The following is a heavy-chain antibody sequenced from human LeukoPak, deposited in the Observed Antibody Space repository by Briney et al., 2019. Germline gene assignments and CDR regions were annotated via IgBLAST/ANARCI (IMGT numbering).Heavy chain of an antibody. CDR2: IYYSGST. J-gene: IGHJ2*01. CDR1: GGSVSSGSYY. CDR3: ARLEKVDFMTYHYFPF. Sequence: PSETLSLTCTVSGGSVSSGSYYWSWIRQPPGKGLEWIGYIYYSGSTNYNPSLKSRVTISVDTSKNQFSLKLSSVTAADTAVYYCARLEKVDFMTYHYFPFWGRGTLVTVSS. V-gene: IGHV4-61*01. D-gene: IGHD3/OR15-3a*01.